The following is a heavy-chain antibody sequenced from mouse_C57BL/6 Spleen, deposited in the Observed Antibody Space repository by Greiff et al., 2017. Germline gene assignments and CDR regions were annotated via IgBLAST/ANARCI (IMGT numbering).Heavy chain of an antibody. Sequence: VQLQQSGAELVRPGTSVKVSCKASGYAFTNYLIEWVKQRPGQGLEWIGVINPGSGGNNYNEKFKGKATLTADKSSSTAYMQLSSLTSEDSAVYFCARSPYDYEFAYWGQGTLVTVSA. D-gene: IGHD2-4*01. CDR2: INPGSGGN. J-gene: IGHJ3*01. CDR3: ARSPYDYEFAY. CDR1: GYAFTNYL. V-gene: IGHV1-54*01.